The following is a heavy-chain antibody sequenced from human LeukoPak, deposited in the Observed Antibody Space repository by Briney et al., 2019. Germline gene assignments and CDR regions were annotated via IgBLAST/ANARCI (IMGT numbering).Heavy chain of an antibody. CDR3: ARGFYYYDSSGYTYYFDY. J-gene: IGHJ4*02. Sequence: PSETLSLTCTVSGGSISSYYWSWIRQPPGKGLEWIGYIYYSGSTNYNPSLKSRVTISVDTSKNQFSLKLSSVTAADTAVYYCARGFYYYDSSGYTYYFDYWGQGTLVTVSS. CDR1: GGSISSYY. D-gene: IGHD3-22*01. CDR2: IYYSGST. V-gene: IGHV4-59*01.